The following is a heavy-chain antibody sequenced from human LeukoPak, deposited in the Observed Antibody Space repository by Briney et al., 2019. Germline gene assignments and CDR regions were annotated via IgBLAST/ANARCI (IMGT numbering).Heavy chain of an antibody. CDR2: ISYDGSNK. CDR1: GFTFSSYA. Sequence: PGGSLRLSCAASGFTFSSYAMHWVRQAPGKGLEWVAVISYDGSNKYYADSVKGRFTISRDNSKNTLYLQMNSLRAEDTAVYYCASGSYYTALTFDYWGQGTLVTVSS. J-gene: IGHJ4*02. CDR3: ASGSYYTALTFDY. V-gene: IGHV3-30*14. D-gene: IGHD1-26*01.